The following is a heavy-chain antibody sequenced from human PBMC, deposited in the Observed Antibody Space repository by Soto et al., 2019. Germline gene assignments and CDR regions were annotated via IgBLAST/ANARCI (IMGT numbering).Heavy chain of an antibody. CDR3: AKRSGGRRGPFDY. CDR1: GFTFSSYA. J-gene: IGHJ4*02. Sequence: GSLRLSCAASGFTFSSYAMNWVRQAPGKGLEWVSGISVGGGNTYYADSVKGRFTISRDNSQNTLYLQMNSLRAADTAVSFCAKRSGGRRGPFDYWGRGPLGT. CDR2: ISVGGGNT. V-gene: IGHV3-23*01. D-gene: IGHD3-16*01.